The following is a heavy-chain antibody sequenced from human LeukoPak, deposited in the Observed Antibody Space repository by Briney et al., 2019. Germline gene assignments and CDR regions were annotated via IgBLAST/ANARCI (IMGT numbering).Heavy chain of an antibody. D-gene: IGHD2-2*01. CDR2: INHSGST. V-gene: IGHV4-34*01. J-gene: IGHJ5*02. CDR1: GGSFSGYY. CDR3: ARRGIVVVPARSGWFDP. Sequence: SETLSLTCAVYGGSFSGYYWSWIRQPPGKGLEWIGEINHSGSTNYNPSLKSRVTISEDTSKNQFSLKLSSVTAADTAVYYCARRGIVVVPARSGWFDPWGQGTLVTVSS.